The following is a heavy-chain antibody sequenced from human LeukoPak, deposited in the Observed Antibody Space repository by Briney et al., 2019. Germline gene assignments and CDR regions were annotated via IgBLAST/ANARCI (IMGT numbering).Heavy chain of an antibody. Sequence: GGSLRLSCSASRFTFSTYWVTWVRQAPGKGPEWVSYVSISGTNKFYADSVKGRFTISRDNPKNSLYLQMNSLRAEDTAVYYCARDYYWGQGTLVTVSS. V-gene: IGHV3-48*04. J-gene: IGHJ4*02. CDR3: ARDYY. CDR2: VSISGTNK. CDR1: RFTFSTYW.